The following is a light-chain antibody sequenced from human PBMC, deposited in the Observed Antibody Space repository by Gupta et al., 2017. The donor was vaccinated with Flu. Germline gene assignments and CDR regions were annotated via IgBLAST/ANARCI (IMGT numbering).Light chain of an antibody. CDR2: GAS. CDR3: QQDGSSPWT. J-gene: IGKJ1*01. Sequence: GTLSLSPGERATLSCRASQSVSSSYLAWYQQKPGQAPRLLIYGASSRATGIPDRFSGSGSGTDFTLTISRLEPEDFAVYYCQQDGSSPWTFGQGTKVDIK. CDR1: QSVSSSY. V-gene: IGKV3-20*01.